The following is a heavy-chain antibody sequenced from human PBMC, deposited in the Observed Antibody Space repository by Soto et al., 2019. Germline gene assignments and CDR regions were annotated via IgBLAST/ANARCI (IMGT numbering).Heavy chain of an antibody. Sequence: QVRLVESGGGVIQPGGSLRVSCTASGFTFSRYWIHWVRQSPGKGLEWLAVISEDGSEKYYADSVKGRFTTSRDNSNNALYLQMSSLAAEDTGLYYCARDDLDVKGGSAVVGDGPVGDSWGQGTLVIVSS. J-gene: IGHJ4*02. CDR1: GFTFSRYW. CDR3: ARDDLDVKGGSAVVGDGPVGDS. CDR2: ISEDGSEK. D-gene: IGHD3-10*01. V-gene: IGHV3-30*03.